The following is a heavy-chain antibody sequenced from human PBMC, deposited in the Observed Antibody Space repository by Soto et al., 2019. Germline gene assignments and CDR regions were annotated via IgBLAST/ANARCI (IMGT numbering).Heavy chain of an antibody. CDR2: IHYSGTT. CDR3: ARYNSYAIDY. J-gene: IGHJ4*02. V-gene: IGHV4-38-2*02. D-gene: IGHD2-8*01. Sequence: PSETLSCTCSVSGYSISNGYYWAWILLSPRKGLERIANIHYSGTTNYNPSLASRVTLSVDTSKNQFSLKMTSVTAAYRAMSFCARYNSYAIDYWGRGTLVTVSS. CDR1: GYSISNGYY.